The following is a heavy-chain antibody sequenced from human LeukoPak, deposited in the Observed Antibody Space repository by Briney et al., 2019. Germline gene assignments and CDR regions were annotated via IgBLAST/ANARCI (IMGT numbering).Heavy chain of an antibody. CDR2: INAGNGNT. V-gene: IGHV1-3*01. J-gene: IGHJ4*02. D-gene: IGHD3-10*01. CDR1: GGTFSSYA. CDR3: ARTPYYYGSGSRYYFDY. Sequence: GASVKVSCKASGGTFSSYAMHWVRQAPGQRLEWMGWINAGNGNTKYSQKFQGRVTITRDTSASTAYMELSSLRSEDTAVYYCARTPYYYGSGSRYYFDYWGQGTLVTVSS.